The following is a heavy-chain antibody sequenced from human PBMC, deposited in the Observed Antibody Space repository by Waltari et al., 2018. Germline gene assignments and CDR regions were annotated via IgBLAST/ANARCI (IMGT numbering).Heavy chain of an antibody. Sequence: VQLVESGGGLVQPGGSLRLSCAASGFTFSSYWMPWVRQAPGKGLEWVANIKQDGSEKSYVDSVKGRFLMSRDNAKNSLSLQMNSLKAEDTAVYYCARPFRSGWYDGSFDVWGQGTMVTVSS. CDR3: ARPFRSGWYDGSFDV. V-gene: IGHV3-7*04. CDR2: IKQDGSEK. J-gene: IGHJ3*01. CDR1: GFTFSSYW. D-gene: IGHD6-19*01.